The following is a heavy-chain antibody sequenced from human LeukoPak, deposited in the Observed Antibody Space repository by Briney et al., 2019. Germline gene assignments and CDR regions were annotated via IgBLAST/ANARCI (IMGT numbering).Heavy chain of an antibody. CDR2: INPNSGGT. J-gene: IGHJ4*02. CDR3: ARDWNCGGDCYST. CDR1: GYTFTGYY. Sequence: ASVKVSCKASGYTFTGYYMHWVRQAPGQGLEWMGWINPNSGGTNYAQKFQGRVTMTRDTSISTAYMELSRLRSDDTAVYYCARDWNCGGDCYSTWGQGTPATVSS. V-gene: IGHV1-2*02. D-gene: IGHD2-21*02.